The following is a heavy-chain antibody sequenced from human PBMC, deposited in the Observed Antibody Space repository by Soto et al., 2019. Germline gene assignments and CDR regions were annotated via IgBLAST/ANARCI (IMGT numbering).Heavy chain of an antibody. CDR2: IKEDGSEK. D-gene: IGHD3-16*01. J-gene: IGHJ4*02. CDR1: GFTLSSFW. V-gene: IGHV3-7*03. CDR3: ASYRTLGC. Sequence: EVQLVESGGGLVQPGGCLRLSCAASGFTLSSFWMSWVRQAPGKGLEWVASIKEDGSEKTYVDSVKGRFSISRDNAKNSLFLQMNSLRVEDTAVYYCASYRTLGCWGQGTPVTVSS.